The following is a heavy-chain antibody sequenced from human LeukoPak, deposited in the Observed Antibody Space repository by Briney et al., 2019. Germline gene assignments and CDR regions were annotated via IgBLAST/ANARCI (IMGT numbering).Heavy chain of an antibody. CDR3: ARVKPIYCGGDCRFDY. V-gene: IGHV1-18*01. CDR2: ISAYNGNT. CDR1: GYTFTSYG. Sequence: ASVKVSCKASGYTFTSYGTSWVRQAPGQGLEWMGWISAYNGNTNYAQKLQGRVTMTTDTSTSTAYMELRSLRSDDTAVYYCARVKPIYCGGDCRFDYWGQGTLVTVSS. D-gene: IGHD2-21*02. J-gene: IGHJ4*02.